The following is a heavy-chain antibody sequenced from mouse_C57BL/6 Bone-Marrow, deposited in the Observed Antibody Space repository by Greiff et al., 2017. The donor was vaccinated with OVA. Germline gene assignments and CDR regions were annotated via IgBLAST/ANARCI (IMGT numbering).Heavy chain of an antibody. Sequence: EVQLQQSGPKLVKPGASVKISCKASGYTFTDYYMNWVKQSHGKSLEWIGDINPNNGGTSYNQKFKGKATLTVDKSSSTAYMELRSLTSEDSAVYYCARDGSSFYYAMDYWGQGTSVTVSS. J-gene: IGHJ4*01. CDR1: GYTFTDYY. CDR3: ARDGSSFYYAMDY. V-gene: IGHV1-26*01. D-gene: IGHD1-1*01. CDR2: INPNNGGT.